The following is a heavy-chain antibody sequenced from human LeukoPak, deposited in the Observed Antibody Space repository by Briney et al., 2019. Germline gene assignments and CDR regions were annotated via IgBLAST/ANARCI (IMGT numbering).Heavy chain of an antibody. CDR2: ISSSSTYI. Sequence: PGGSLRLSCAASGFTFSSYEMNWVRQAPGKGLEWVSYISSSSTYIYYADSVKARFTISRDNANNSLYLQMNSLRAEDTAVYYCATRSPRDYWGQGTLVTVSS. J-gene: IGHJ4*01. CDR1: GFTFSSYE. V-gene: IGHV3-21*01. CDR3: ATRSPRDY.